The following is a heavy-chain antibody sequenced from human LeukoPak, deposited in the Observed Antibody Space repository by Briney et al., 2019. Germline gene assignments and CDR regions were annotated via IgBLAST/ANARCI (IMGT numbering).Heavy chain of an antibody. CDR1: GFKFSSYW. CDR3: ASLVVTDNWAFDI. Sequence: GGALILSCAASGFKFSSYWMHWGRQAPGEGLVWVSRINYDASSTSYADSVKGRFTISRDNAKNTLYLQMNSLRAGDTAVYYCASLVVTDNWAFDIWGQGTMVIVSS. D-gene: IGHD2-21*02. J-gene: IGHJ3*02. CDR2: INYDASST. V-gene: IGHV3-74*01.